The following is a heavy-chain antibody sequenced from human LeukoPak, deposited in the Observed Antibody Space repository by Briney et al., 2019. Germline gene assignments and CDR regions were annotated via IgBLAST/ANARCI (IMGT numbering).Heavy chain of an antibody. J-gene: IGHJ6*04. CDR2: IIPIFGTA. V-gene: IGHV1-69*06. D-gene: IGHD5-18*01. CDR1: GGTFSSYA. Sequence: ASVKVSCKASGGTFSSYAISWVRQAPGQGLEWMGGIIPIFGTANYAQKFQGRVTITADKSTSTAYMELSSLRSGDTAVYYCARSPVRGYSYQNYYGMDVWGKGTTVTVSS. CDR3: ARSPVRGYSYQNYYGMDV.